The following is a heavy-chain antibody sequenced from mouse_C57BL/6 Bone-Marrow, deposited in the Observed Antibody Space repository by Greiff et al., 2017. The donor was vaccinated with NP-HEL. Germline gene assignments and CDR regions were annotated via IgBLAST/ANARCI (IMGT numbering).Heavy chain of an antibody. CDR2: LAPSDSYT. CDR3: ARESYGGTFAY. CDR1: GYTFTSSW. Sequence: QVQLKQPGAELVMPGASVKLSCTASGYTFTSSWLHWVKQRPGQGLEWIGELAPSDSYTNYNQKFKGKSTLTVDKSSSTAYMQLSSLTSEDSAVYNCARESYGGTFAYWGQGTLVTVSA. J-gene: IGHJ3*01. D-gene: IGHD3-3*01. V-gene: IGHV1-69*01.